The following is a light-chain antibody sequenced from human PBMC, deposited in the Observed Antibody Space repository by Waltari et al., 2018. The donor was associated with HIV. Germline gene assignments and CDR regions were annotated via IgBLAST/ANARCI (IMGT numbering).Light chain of an antibody. CDR3: QSTDISGTLVV. J-gene: IGLJ2*01. CDR1: ALPSQH. Sequence: SYDLTQPPSVSVSPGQTAEITCSGDALPSQHGHWYQQKPGQAPLLMIYNDHGRPSGIPERVSGSTSGTTVTLTSSGVQAEDEADYYCQSTDISGTLVVFGGGTKLTVL. V-gene: IGLV3-25*03. CDR2: NDH.